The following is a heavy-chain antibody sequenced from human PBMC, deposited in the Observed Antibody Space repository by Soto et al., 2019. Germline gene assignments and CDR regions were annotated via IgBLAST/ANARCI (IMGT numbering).Heavy chain of an antibody. V-gene: IGHV3-30*18. Sequence: GGSVRLSCAASGFTFSSYGMHWVRQALGKGLEWVAVISNDGSNKYYADSVKGRFTISRDNSKNTLYLQMNSLRAEDTAVYYCAKEWVYDSSGWSFDYWGQGT. D-gene: IGHD3-22*01. CDR2: ISNDGSNK. CDR3: AKEWVYDSSGWSFDY. CDR1: GFTFSSYG. J-gene: IGHJ4*02.